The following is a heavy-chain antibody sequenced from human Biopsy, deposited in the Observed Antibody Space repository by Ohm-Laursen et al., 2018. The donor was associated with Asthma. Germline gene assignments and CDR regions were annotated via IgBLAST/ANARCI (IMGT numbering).Heavy chain of an antibody. CDR1: GGTFNTYV. J-gene: IGHJ4*02. Sequence: SVKVSCKSLGGTFNTYVIGWVRQAPGQGLERMGGINSVFGTTTYPQKFQDRVTITADDSTSTVYMELSSLRSEDAAVYYCARKAGSCISRTCYSLDFWGQGTLVTVSS. D-gene: IGHD2-2*01. CDR3: ARKAGSCISRTCYSLDF. V-gene: IGHV1-69*13. CDR2: INSVFGTT.